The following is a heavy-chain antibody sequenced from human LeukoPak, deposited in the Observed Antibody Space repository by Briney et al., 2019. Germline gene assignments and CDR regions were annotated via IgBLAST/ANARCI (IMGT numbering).Heavy chain of an antibody. CDR1: GGTFSSYA. CDR3: AREAVGSSWLSEFDY. CDR2: IIPIFGTA. Sequence: SVKVSCKASGGTFSSYAISWVRQAPGQGLEWMGGIIPIFGTANYAQKLQGRVTMTTDTSTSTAYMELRSLRSDDTAVYYCAREAVGSSWLSEFDYWGQGTLVTVSS. V-gene: IGHV1-69*05. D-gene: IGHD6-13*01. J-gene: IGHJ4*02.